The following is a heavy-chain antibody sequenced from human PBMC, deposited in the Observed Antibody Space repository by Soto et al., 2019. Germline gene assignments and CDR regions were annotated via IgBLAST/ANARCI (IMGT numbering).Heavy chain of an antibody. D-gene: IGHD3-10*01. CDR2: IDWDDDK. CDR3: ARMRPYPGSYYYMDV. CDR1: GFSLSTSGMC. V-gene: IGHV2-70*11. Sequence: GSGPTLVNPTQTLTLTCTFSGFSLSTSGMCVSWIRQPPGKALEWLARIDWDDDKYYSTSLKTRLTISKDTSKNQVVLTMTNMDPVDTATYYCARMRPYPGSYYYMDVWGKGTTVTVSS. J-gene: IGHJ6*03.